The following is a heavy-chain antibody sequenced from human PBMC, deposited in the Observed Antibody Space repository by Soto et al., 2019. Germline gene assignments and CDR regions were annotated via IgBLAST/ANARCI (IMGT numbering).Heavy chain of an antibody. CDR3: ARGIWNIEEMIYGFYFDP. CDR1: GASISGFY. CDR2: IYATGAT. D-gene: IGHD2-8*01. Sequence: SETLSLTCTVSGASISGFYWSWIRKSAGKGLEWIGRIYATGATYYNPSLERRVTISMDTSKNAFSLNLSSVTADDTAVYYCARGIWNIEEMIYGFYFDPWGPGTLVTVSS. V-gene: IGHV4-4*07. J-gene: IGHJ5*02.